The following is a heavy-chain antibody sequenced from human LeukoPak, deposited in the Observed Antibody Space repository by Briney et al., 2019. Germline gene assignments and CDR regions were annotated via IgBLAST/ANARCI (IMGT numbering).Heavy chain of an antibody. CDR2: IYYSGST. J-gene: IGHJ5*02. D-gene: IGHD2-15*01. Sequence: SETLSVTCTVSGGSISSDCWSWIRQPPGKGLEWSGYIYYSGSTNYNPSLKSRVTISVDTSKNQFSLKVSSVTAADTAVYYCARDRGYCSGGSCYRWFDPWGQGTLVTVSS. V-gene: IGHV4-59*01. CDR1: GGSISSDC. CDR3: ARDRGYCSGGSCYRWFDP.